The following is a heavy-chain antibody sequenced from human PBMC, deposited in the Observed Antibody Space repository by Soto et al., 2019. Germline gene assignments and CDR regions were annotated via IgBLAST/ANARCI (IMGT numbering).Heavy chain of an antibody. Sequence: EVQLLESGGGLVQPGGSLRLSCAASGFTFSSYAMSWVRQAPKKGLEWVSAISGSGGSTFYADSVKGRFTISRDNSRNTLYLQMNSLRAEDTAVYYCAKGGAPYGSLLFLEGSVPYFDIWGQGTMVTVSS. J-gene: IGHJ3*02. CDR1: GFTFSSYA. D-gene: IGHD3-3*01. CDR2: ISGSGGST. CDR3: AKGGAPYGSLLFLEGSVPYFDI. V-gene: IGHV3-23*01.